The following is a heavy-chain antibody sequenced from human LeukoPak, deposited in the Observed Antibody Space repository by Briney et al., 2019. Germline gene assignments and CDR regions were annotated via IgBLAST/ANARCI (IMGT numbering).Heavy chain of an antibody. CDR2: IIPIFGTA. V-gene: IGHV1-69*05. CDR1: GGTFSSYA. D-gene: IGHD2-2*01. Sequence: SVKVSCKASGGTFSSYAISWVRQAPGQGLEWMGGIIPIFGTANYAQKFQGRVTITTDESTSTAYMELSSLRSEDTAVYYCASGVPAAPTGYFQHWGQGTLVTVSS. J-gene: IGHJ1*01. CDR3: ASGVPAAPTGYFQH.